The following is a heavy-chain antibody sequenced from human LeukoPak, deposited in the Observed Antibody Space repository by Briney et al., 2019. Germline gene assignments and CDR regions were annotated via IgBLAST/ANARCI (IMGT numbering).Heavy chain of an antibody. J-gene: IGHJ5*02. V-gene: IGHV3-7*01. CDR2: IKQDGCVP. D-gene: IGHD6-19*01. CDR1: KFTFSSYW. Sequence: GGSLRLSCAVSKFTFSSYWMSWVRQPPGKGLGWVANIKQDGCVPFYMDSLTGRFSVDRDKAKNSLYLQTNGLRVEDTAVSYCTRLQIAVAGPNWFDPWGQGTLVTVSS. CDR3: TRLQIAVAGPNWFDP.